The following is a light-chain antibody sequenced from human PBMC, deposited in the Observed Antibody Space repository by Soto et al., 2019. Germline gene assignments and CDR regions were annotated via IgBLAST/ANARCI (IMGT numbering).Light chain of an antibody. V-gene: IGLV2-8*01. J-gene: IGLJ1*01. Sequence: QSALTQPPSASGSPEQSVTISCTGTSSDVGLYNYVSWYQLHPGKAPKLMIYEVSKRPSGVPDRFSGSKSGNTASLTVSGLQAEDESDYYCSSYVGCDNVLYVFGTMTMVTVL. CDR2: EVS. CDR3: SSYVGCDNVLYV. CDR1: SSDVGLYNY.